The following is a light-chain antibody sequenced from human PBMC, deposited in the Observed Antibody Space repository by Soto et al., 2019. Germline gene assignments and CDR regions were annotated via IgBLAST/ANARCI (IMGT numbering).Light chain of an antibody. CDR1: QGIFNW. CDR3: QQANTFPIT. J-gene: IGKJ5*01. V-gene: IGKV1-12*01. Sequence: DVQITQSPSFVSASMGDRVTITCRASQGIFNWLAWYQQKPGKAPKLLIYAASSLRTGVPSRFSGSGYGTEFTLTISTLQPEDVATYFCQQANTFPITFGQGTRLEIK. CDR2: AAS.